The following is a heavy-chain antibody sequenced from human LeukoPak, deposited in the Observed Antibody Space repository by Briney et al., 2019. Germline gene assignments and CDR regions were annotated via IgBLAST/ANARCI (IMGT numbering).Heavy chain of an antibody. Sequence: SETLSLTCTVSGGSISSYYWSWIRQPPGKGLEWFGYIYYSGSTNYNPSLKSRVTISVDTSKNQFSLKLSSVTAADTAVYYCARGEGYYGSGAIHAFDIWGQGTMVTVSS. CDR2: IYYSGST. V-gene: IGHV4-59*01. D-gene: IGHD3-10*01. CDR3: ARGEGYYGSGAIHAFDI. J-gene: IGHJ3*02. CDR1: GGSISSYY.